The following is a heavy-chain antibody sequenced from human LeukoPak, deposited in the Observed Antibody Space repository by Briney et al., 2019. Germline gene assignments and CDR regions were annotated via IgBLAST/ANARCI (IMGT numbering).Heavy chain of an antibody. J-gene: IGHJ4*02. CDR2: INHSGST. V-gene: IGHV4-34*01. Sequence: SETLSLTCAVYGGSFSGYYWSWIRQPPGKGLEWIGEINHSGSTNYNPSLKSRVTISVDTSKNQFSLKLSSVTAADTAVYYCARGRRAVAGIDYWGQGTLITASS. CDR3: ARGRRAVAGIDY. D-gene: IGHD6-19*01. CDR1: GGSFSGYY.